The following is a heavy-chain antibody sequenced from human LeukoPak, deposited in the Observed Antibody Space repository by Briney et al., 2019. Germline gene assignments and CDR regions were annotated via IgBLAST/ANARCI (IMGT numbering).Heavy chain of an antibody. D-gene: IGHD3-10*01. V-gene: IGHV4-34*01. CDR3: ARRRGITMVRGVIIKGWFDP. Sequence: SETLSLTCAVYGGFFSGYYWSWIRQPPGKGLEWIGEINHSGSTNYNPSLKSRVTISVDTSKNKFSLKLSSVTAAATAVYYCARRRGITMVRGVIIKGWFDPWGQGTLVTVSS. CDR2: INHSGST. CDR1: GGFFSGYY. J-gene: IGHJ5*02.